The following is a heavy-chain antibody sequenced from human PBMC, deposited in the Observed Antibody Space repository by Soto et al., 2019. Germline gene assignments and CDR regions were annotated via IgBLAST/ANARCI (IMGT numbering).Heavy chain of an antibody. J-gene: IGHJ5*02. V-gene: IGHV3-23*01. CDR3: AKPADYDSSGYSFWFDP. CDR2: ISGSGGST. D-gene: IGHD3-22*01. CDR1: GFTFSSYA. Sequence: GGSLRLSCAASGFTFSSYAMSWVRQAPGKGLEWVSAISGSGGSTYYGDSVKGRSTISRDNSKNTLYLQMNSLRAEDTAVYYCAKPADYDSSGYSFWFDPWGQGTLVTVSS.